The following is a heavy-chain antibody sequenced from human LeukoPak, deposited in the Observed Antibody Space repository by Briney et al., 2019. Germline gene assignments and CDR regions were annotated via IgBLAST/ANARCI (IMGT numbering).Heavy chain of an antibody. J-gene: IGHJ4*02. CDR1: GGSFSGYY. CDR2: INHSGST. Sequence: SETLSLTCAVYGGSFSGYYWSWIRQPPGKGLEWIGEINHSGSTNYNPSLKSRVTISVDTSKNQFSLKLSSVTAADTAVYYCARATVTTGWYFDYWGQGTLVTVSS. CDR3: ARATVTTGWYFDY. D-gene: IGHD4-17*01. V-gene: IGHV4-34*01.